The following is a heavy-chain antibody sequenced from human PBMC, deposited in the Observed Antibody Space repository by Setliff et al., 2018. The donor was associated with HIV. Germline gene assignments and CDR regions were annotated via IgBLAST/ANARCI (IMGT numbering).Heavy chain of an antibody. V-gene: IGHV4-39*02. D-gene: IGHD2-8*01. CDR1: GGSVSSRGYY. J-gene: IGHJ3*02. CDR3: ARPTTGVGGGAAFDN. Sequence: ASETLSLTCTVSGGSVSSRGYYWGWIRQPPGKGPEWIANILYGGNTYYNPSLKSRVTISVDTSKNHFSLKLNSVTAADTAVYFCARPTTGVGGGAAFDNWGQGTMVTVS. CDR2: ILYGGNT.